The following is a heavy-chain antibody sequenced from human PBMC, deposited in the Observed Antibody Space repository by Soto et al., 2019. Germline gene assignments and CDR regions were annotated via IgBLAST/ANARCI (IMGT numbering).Heavy chain of an antibody. CDR3: AKDSASYDSSGFDY. D-gene: IGHD3-22*01. Sequence: PGGSLSLSCAASGFTFDDYSMHWVRQAPGKGLEWVSGSSWNSGSIGYADSVKGRFTISRDNAKNSLYLQMNSLRAEDTALYYCAKDSASYDSSGFDYWGQGTLVTVSS. CDR2: SSWNSGSI. J-gene: IGHJ4*02. CDR1: GFTFDDYS. V-gene: IGHV3-9*01.